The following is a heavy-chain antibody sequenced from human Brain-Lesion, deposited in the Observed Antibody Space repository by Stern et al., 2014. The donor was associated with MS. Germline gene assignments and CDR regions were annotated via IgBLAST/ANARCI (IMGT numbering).Heavy chain of an antibody. V-gene: IGHV3-53*01. CDR1: GFSVSNNY. CDR3: ARDRTCTGGSCYGP. J-gene: IGHJ5*02. CDR2: IYSGGGT. D-gene: IGHD2-15*01. Sequence: EDQLVESGGKLIQPGESLRISCAASGFSVSNNYMTWVRQAPGKGLEWVXLIYSGGGTYYADSVKGRFTISRDNSKNTLYLQMNNLRAEDTAVYYCARDRTCTGGSCYGPWGQGTLVTVSS.